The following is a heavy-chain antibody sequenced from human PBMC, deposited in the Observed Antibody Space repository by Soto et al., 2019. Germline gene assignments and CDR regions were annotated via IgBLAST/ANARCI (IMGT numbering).Heavy chain of an antibody. CDR2: IIPIFGTA. V-gene: IGHV1-69*06. D-gene: IGHD6-19*01. Sequence: QVQLVQSGAEVKKPGSSVKVSSKASGGTFSSYAISWVRQAPGQGLEWMGGIIPIFGTANYAQKFQGRVTITADKSTSTAYMELSSLRSEDTAVYYCASRPRDSSGWPTPFDYWGQGTLVTVSS. J-gene: IGHJ4*02. CDR1: GGTFSSYA. CDR3: ASRPRDSSGWPTPFDY.